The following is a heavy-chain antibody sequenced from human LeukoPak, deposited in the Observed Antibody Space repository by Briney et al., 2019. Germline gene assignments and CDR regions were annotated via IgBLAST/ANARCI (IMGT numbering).Heavy chain of an antibody. Sequence: ASVKVSCKDSGYTFTSYDFNWVRQTTGQRPEWMGWMSPNSGDTGYAQKLQDRVTMTRNTSISTAYMELSSLRSDDTAVYYCARGPPNWGYDYWGPGTLVTVSS. CDR2: MSPNSGDT. V-gene: IGHV1-8*01. J-gene: IGHJ4*02. D-gene: IGHD7-27*01. CDR3: ARGPPNWGYDY. CDR1: GYTFTSYD.